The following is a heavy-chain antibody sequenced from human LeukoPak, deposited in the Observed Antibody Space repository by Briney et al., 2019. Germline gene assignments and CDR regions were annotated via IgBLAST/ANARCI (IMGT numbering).Heavy chain of an antibody. D-gene: IGHD3-10*01. V-gene: IGHV7-4-1*02. J-gene: IGHJ4*02. CDR3: ARDQYYGSGSPLDY. CDR2: INTKTGEA. CDR1: GATFSSYA. Sequence: GAPGKVSCKAAGATFSSYAISWVRQAPGHGLEGLGWINTKTGEATYAPDCTGRFVFSLDTSVSTSYLQISSLEAEDTAVYFCARDQYYGSGSPLDYWGQGTLVTVSS.